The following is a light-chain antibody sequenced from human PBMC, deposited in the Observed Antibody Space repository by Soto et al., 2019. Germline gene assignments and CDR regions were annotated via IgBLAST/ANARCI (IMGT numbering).Light chain of an antibody. J-gene: IGKJ4*02. CDR2: DTS. V-gene: IGKV3-15*01. CDR1: QFVSSR. Sequence: IVKISVAALSLKKKERVTLSCMASQFVSSRLAWYQEKPGQAPRLLIYDTSTRAPGISSRFSGSGSGTEFTLTISCLYSEEVGIRDRHEVLALPPNTF. CDR3: HEVLALPPNT.